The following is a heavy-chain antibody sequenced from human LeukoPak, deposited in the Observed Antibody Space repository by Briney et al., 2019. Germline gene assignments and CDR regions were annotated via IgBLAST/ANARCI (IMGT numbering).Heavy chain of an antibody. CDR3: ARVAINDCGDYFDY. J-gene: IGHJ4*02. CDR1: GFTFSSYT. Sequence: PGGSLRLSCAASGFTFSSYTMNWVRQAPGKGLEWVSYISSSDSTIYYADSVKGRFTISRDNAKNSLYLQTNSLRAEDTTVYYCARVAINDCGDYFDYWGQGTLVTVSS. CDR2: ISSSDSTI. V-gene: IGHV3-48*04. D-gene: IGHD4-17*01.